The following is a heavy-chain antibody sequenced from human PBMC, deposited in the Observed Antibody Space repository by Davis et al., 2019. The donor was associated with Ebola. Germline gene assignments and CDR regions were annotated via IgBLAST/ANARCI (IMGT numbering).Heavy chain of an antibody. Sequence: AASVKVSCKASGYTFTSYGISWVRQAPGQGLEWMGWISAYNGNTNYAQKLQGRVTMTTDTSTTTAYMELRSLRSEDTAVYYCARGPGGNYRAAEFDYWGQGTLVTVSS. J-gene: IGHJ4*02. CDR3: ARGPGGNYRAAEFDY. CDR1: GYTFTSYG. V-gene: IGHV1-18*01. CDR2: ISAYNGNT. D-gene: IGHD4-11*01.